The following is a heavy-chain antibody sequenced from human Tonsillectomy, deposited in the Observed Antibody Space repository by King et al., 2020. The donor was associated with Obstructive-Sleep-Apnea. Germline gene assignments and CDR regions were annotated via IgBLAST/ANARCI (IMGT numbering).Heavy chain of an antibody. V-gene: IGHV4-59*01. D-gene: IGHD3-22*01. CDR1: GGSISSYY. Sequence: VQLQESGPGLVKPSETLSLTCTVSGGSISSYYWSWIRQPPGKGLEWIGYIYYSGSTNYNPSLKSRVTISVDTSKTQFSLKLSSVTAADTAVYYCARKNPTYYYDSSGYDDAFDIWGQGTMVTVSS. CDR2: IYYSGST. CDR3: ARKNPTYYYDSSGYDDAFDI. J-gene: IGHJ3*02.